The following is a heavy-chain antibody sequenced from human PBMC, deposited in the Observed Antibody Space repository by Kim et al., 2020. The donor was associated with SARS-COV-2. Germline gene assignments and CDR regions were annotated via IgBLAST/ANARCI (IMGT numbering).Heavy chain of an antibody. CDR1: GFTFDDYG. V-gene: IGHV3-20*01. CDR3: ARDRWNDDYGGNGGFDY. Sequence: GGSLRLSCAASGFTFDDYGMSWVRQAPGKGLEWVSGINWNGGSTGYADSVKGRFTISRDNAKNSLYLQMNSLRAEDTALYHCARDRWNDDYGGNGGFDYWGQGTLVTVSS. D-gene: IGHD4-17*01. J-gene: IGHJ4*02. CDR2: INWNGGST.